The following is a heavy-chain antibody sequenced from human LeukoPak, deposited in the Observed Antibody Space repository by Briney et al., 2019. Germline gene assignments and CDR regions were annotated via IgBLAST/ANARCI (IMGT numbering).Heavy chain of an antibody. CDR2: ISYDGSNK. D-gene: IGHD6-13*01. Sequence: GGSLRLSCAASGFTFSSYGMHWVRQAPGKGLEWVAVISYDGSNKYYADSVKGRFTISRDNSKNTLYLQMNSLRAEDTAVYYCAKEGGGSSWYWDYYYYYMDVWGKGTTVTVSS. CDR1: GFTFSSYG. J-gene: IGHJ6*03. V-gene: IGHV3-30*18. CDR3: AKEGGGSSWYWDYYYYYMDV.